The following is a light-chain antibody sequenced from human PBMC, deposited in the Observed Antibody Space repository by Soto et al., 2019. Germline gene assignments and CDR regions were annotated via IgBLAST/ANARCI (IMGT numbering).Light chain of an antibody. CDR1: SVHSSYA. J-gene: IGLJ3*02. V-gene: IGLV4-69*01. CDR2: VNSDGSH. Sequence: QSVLTQSPSASASLGASVTLTCTRSSVHSSYAIAWHQQQPQKGPRYLMKVNSDGSHSQGDGIPDRFSGSSSGAERYLTMARLPAEDEADYYCQTWGTGPLVFGGGTKLTVL. CDR3: QTWGTGPLV.